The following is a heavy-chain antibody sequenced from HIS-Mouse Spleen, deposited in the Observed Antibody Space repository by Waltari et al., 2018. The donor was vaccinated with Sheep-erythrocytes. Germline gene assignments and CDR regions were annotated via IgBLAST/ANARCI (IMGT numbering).Heavy chain of an antibody. CDR3: ARHKDTAMVHFDY. J-gene: IGHJ4*02. CDR1: GRSLRSSSYY. D-gene: IGHD5-18*01. V-gene: IGHV4-39*01. Sequence: QLQLQESGPGLVKPSETLSLTCTVSGRSLRSSSYYWGWIRQPPGKGLEWIGSIYYSGSTYYNPSLKSRVTISVDTSKNQFSLKLSSVTAADTAVYYCARHKDTAMVHFDYWGQGTLVTVSS. CDR2: IYYSGST.